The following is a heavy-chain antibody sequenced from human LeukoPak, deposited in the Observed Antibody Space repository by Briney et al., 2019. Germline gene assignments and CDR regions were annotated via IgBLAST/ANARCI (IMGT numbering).Heavy chain of an antibody. D-gene: IGHD3-16*01. CDR1: GFTFGSYW. Sequence: PGGSLRLSCAASGFTFGSYWMAWVRQAPGKGLEWVAVIWYDGSNKYYADSVKGRFTISRDNSKNTLYLQMDSLRAEDTAVYYCARACLGPTTPYYGMDVWGQGTTVTVSS. CDR2: IWYDGSNK. V-gene: IGHV3-33*08. J-gene: IGHJ6*02. CDR3: ARACLGPTTPYYGMDV.